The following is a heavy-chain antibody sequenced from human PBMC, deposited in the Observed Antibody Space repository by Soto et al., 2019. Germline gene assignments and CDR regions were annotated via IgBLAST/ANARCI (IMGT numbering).Heavy chain of an antibody. D-gene: IGHD3-3*01. CDR3: ATAEKKYDFWSGRLDAFDI. J-gene: IGHJ3*02. Sequence: ASVKVSCKVSGYTLTELSMHWVRQAPGKGLEWMGGFDPEDGETIYAQKFQGRVTMTEDTSTDTAYMELSSLRSEDTAVYYCATAEKKYDFWSGRLDAFDIWGQGTMVTVSS. V-gene: IGHV1-24*01. CDR1: GYTLTELS. CDR2: FDPEDGET.